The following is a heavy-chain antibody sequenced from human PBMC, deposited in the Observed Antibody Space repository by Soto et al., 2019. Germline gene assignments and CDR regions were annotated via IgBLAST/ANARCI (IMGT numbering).Heavy chain of an antibody. CDR3: ARGRYGDY. J-gene: IGHJ4*02. CDR2: ISAHNGNT. CDR1: GYTFTSYG. V-gene: IGHV1-18*01. Sequence: QVHLVQSGAEVKKPGASVKVSCKASGYTFTSYGITWVRQAPGQGLEWMGWISAHNGNTDYAQKLQGRVMVTRDTSTCTAYMELRSLISDDTAVDYCARGRYGDYWGQGALVTVSS. D-gene: IGHD1-1*01.